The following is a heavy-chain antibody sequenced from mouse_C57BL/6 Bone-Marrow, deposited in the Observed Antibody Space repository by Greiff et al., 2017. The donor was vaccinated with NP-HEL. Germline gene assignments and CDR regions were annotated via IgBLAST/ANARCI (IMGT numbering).Heavy chain of an antibody. Sequence: EVQRVESGGGLVKPGGSLKLSCAASGFTFSSYAMSWVRQTPEKRLEWVATISDGGSYTYYPDNVKGRFTISRDNAKNNLYLQMSHLKSEDTARYYCARDQTGSWFAYWGQGTLVTVSA. D-gene: IGHD4-1*01. CDR1: GFTFSSYA. CDR3: ARDQTGSWFAY. CDR2: ISDGGSYT. V-gene: IGHV5-4*01. J-gene: IGHJ3*01.